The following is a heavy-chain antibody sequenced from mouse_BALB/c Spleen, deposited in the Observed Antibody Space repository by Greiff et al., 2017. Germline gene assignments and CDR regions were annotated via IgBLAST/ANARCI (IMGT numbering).Heavy chain of an antibody. CDR3: ARHPYGNYGAMDY. Sequence: EVHLVESGGDLVKPGGSLKLSCAASGFTFSSYGMSWVRQTPDKRLEWVATISSGGSYTYYPDSVKGRFTISRDNAKNTLYLQMSSLKSEDTAMYYCARHPYGNYGAMDYWGQGTSVTVSS. CDR1: GFTFSSYG. V-gene: IGHV5-6*01. J-gene: IGHJ4*01. CDR2: ISSGGSYT. D-gene: IGHD2-1*01.